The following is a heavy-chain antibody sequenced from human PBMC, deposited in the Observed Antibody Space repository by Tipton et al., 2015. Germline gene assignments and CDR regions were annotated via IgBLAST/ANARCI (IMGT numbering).Heavy chain of an antibody. V-gene: IGHV4-31*03. J-gene: IGHJ4*02. CDR1: GGSIYNSNYY. Sequence: TLSLTCTVSGGSIYNSNYYWAWIRQSPGKGLEWIGYAHYSGSTYYNPSLKSRVTMSVDTSKNQFSLKLDSVTAADTAVYYCARGGSGWAFDYWGQGTLVSVSS. D-gene: IGHD6-19*01. CDR2: AHYSGST. CDR3: ARGGSGWAFDY.